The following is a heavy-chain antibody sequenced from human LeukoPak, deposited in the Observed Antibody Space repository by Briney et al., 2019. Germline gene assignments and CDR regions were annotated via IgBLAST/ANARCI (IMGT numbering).Heavy chain of an antibody. CDR1: GGSFSGYY. Sequence: SETLSLTCAVCGGSFSGYYWSWIRQPPGKGLEWIGEINHSGSTNYNPSLKSRVTISVDTSKNRFSLKLSSVTAADTAVYYCARESYSSSWSYYYYGMDVWGQGTTVTVSS. CDR2: INHSGST. CDR3: ARESYSSSWSYYYYGMDV. J-gene: IGHJ6*02. D-gene: IGHD6-13*01. V-gene: IGHV4-34*01.